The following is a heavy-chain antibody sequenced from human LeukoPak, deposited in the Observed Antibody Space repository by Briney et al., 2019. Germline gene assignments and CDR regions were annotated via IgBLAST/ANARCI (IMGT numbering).Heavy chain of an antibody. Sequence: SVKVSCKASGGTFSSYAISWVRQAPGQGLEWMGRIIPIFGTANYAQKFQGRVTITADESTSTAYMELSSLRSEDTAVYYCARTVVVVPAATYYYYYMDVWGKGTTVTVSS. CDR3: ARTVVVVPAATYYYYYMDV. J-gene: IGHJ6*03. D-gene: IGHD2-2*01. CDR2: IIPIFGTA. V-gene: IGHV1-69*13. CDR1: GGTFSSYA.